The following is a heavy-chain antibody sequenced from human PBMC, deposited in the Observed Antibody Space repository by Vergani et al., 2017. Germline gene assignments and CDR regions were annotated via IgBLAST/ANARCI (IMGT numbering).Heavy chain of an antibody. CDR3: ARPAGYWGGYYRFDY. D-gene: IGHD3-3*01. Sequence: QVQLVQSGAEVKKPGSSVKVSCKASGGTFSSSAISWVRQAPGQGLEWMGGIIPIFGTANSAQKFQGRVTITADESTSTAYMELSSLRSEDTAVYYGARPAGYWGGYYRFDYWGQGSLVTVSS. CDR2: IIPIFGTA. CDR1: GGTFSSSA. V-gene: IGHV1-69*01. J-gene: IGHJ4*02.